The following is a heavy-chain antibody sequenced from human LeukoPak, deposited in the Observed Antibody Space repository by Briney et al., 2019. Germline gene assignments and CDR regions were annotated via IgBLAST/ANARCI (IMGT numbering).Heavy chain of an antibody. CDR1: GGSFSGYY. D-gene: IGHD3-9*01. Sequence: SETLSLTCAVYGGSFSGYYWSWIRQPPGKGLEWIGYIYYSGSTNYNPSLKSRVTISVDTSKNQFSLKLSSVTAADTAVYYCARDPARYRAFDIWGQGTMVTVSS. J-gene: IGHJ3*02. V-gene: IGHV4-59*01. CDR3: ARDPARYRAFDI. CDR2: IYYSGST.